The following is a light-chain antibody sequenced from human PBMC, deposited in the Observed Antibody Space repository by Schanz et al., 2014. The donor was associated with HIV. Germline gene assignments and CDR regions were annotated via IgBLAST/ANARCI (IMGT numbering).Light chain of an antibody. V-gene: IGKV3-20*01. CDR1: QSVRSNF. J-gene: IGKJ4*01. Sequence: EIVVTQSPGTVSLSPGARAILSCRASQSVRSNFLAWYQQKPRQPPRLLIYGASIRATCIPDRFSGSGSGTEFTLTISSLQSEDFAVYYCQQYGSSPPLTFGGGTKVEIK. CDR3: QQYGSSPPLT. CDR2: GAS.